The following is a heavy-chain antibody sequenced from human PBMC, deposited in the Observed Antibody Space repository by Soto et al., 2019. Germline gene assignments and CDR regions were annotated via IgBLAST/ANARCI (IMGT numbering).Heavy chain of an antibody. V-gene: IGHV3-13*01. CDR1: GFTFSTFD. CDR3: AIGRSFSYDSTPPPMFDP. J-gene: IGHJ5*02. D-gene: IGHD3-10*01. CDR2: IGTLSDT. Sequence: PGGSLRLSCAGSGFTFSTFDIHWVRQAPGKGLEWVSGIGTLSDTFYAASVQGRFTISRQNAKNSVYLQINTLRAGDTVFYYCAIGRSFSYDSTPPPMFDPWGQGTLVTVSS.